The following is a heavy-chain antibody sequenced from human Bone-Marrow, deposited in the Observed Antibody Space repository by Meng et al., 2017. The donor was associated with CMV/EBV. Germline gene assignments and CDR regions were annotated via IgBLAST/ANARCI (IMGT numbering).Heavy chain of an antibody. J-gene: IGHJ6*02. CDR3: ASGIGYCSGTSCHTPYYYGMYV. CDR1: GGSVSSGSYY. CDR2: IYYSGST. D-gene: IGHD2-2*02. V-gene: IGHV4-61*01. Sequence: SETLSLTCTVSGGSVSSGSYYWSWIRQPPGKGLEWIGYIYYSGSTNYNPSLKSRVTISVDTSKNQLSLKLRSVTAADTAVYYCASGIGYCSGTSCHTPYYYGMYVWGQGTTVTVSS.